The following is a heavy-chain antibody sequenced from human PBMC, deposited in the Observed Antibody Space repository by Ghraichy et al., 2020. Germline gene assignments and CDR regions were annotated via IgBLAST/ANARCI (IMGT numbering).Heavy chain of an antibody. CDR2: IYYSGST. Sequence: SETLSLTCTVSGGSISSGGYYWSWIRQHPGKGLEWIGYIYYSGSTYYNPSLKSRVTISVDTSKNQFSLKLSSVTAADTAVYYCARDGGGAYYYYGMDVWGQGTTVTVSS. V-gene: IGHV4-31*03. J-gene: IGHJ6*02. D-gene: IGHD2-15*01. CDR3: ARDGGGAYYYYGMDV. CDR1: GGSISSGGYY.